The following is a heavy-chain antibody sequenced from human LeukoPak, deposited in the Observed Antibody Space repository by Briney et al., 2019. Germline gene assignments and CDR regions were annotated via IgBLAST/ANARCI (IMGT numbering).Heavy chain of an antibody. CDR3: AREDPQTTVPEGMDV. J-gene: IGHJ6*02. V-gene: IGHV4-59*01. Sequence: SETLSLTCSVSGGSISSYYWSWIRQPPGKGLEWIGYIYYTGTTNYNPSLRSRVTISVDASRNQFSLRLSSVTAADTAVYYCAREDPQTTVPEGMDVWGHGTTVIVSS. D-gene: IGHD4-17*01. CDR1: GGSISSYY. CDR2: IYYTGTT.